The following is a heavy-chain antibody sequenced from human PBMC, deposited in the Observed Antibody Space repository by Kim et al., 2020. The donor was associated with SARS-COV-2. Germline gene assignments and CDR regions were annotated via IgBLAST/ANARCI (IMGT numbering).Heavy chain of an antibody. V-gene: IGHV3-64D*06. CDR3: VIIRGYTFGLFDY. D-gene: IGHD5-18*01. CDR2: VSGNGENT. CDR1: GLTFSHYT. J-gene: IGHJ4*02. Sequence: GGSLRLSCSASGLTFSHYTFHWVRQPPGKGLEFVSAVSGNGENTYYADSVRGRFTVSRDNSKNTVYLQMNTLRDEDSSVYYCVIIRGYTFGLFDYWGQG.